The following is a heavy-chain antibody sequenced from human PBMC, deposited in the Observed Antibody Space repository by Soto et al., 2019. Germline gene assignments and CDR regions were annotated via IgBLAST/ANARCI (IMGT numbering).Heavy chain of an antibody. Sequence: PSETLSLTCTVSGGSISSYYWSWIRQPPGKGLEWIGYIYYSGSTNYNPSLKSRVTISVDTSKNQFSLKLSSVTAADTAVYYCARALCSSTSFDPGSRIQTVGYYMDGWGKGTTVTVSS. J-gene: IGHJ6*03. CDR3: ARALCSSTSFDPGSRIQTVGYYMDG. D-gene: IGHD2-2*01. CDR1: GGSISSYY. V-gene: IGHV4-59*01. CDR2: IYYSGST.